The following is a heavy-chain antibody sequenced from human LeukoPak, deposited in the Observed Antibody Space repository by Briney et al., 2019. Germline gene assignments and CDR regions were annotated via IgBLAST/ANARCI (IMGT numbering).Heavy chain of an antibody. V-gene: IGHV3-21*01. J-gene: IGHJ4*02. CDR1: GFTFSSYS. CDR3: ARDRITGTTDYFDY. Sequence: GGSLRLSCAASGFTFSSYSMNWVSQAPGKGLEWVSSISSSSSYIYYADSVKGRFTISRDNAKNSLYLQMNSLRAEDTAVYYCARDRITGTTDYFDYWGQGTLVTVSS. D-gene: IGHD1-7*01. CDR2: ISSSSSYI.